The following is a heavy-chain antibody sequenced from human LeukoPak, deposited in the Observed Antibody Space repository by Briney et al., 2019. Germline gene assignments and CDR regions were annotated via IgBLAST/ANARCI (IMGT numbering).Heavy chain of an antibody. J-gene: IGHJ4*02. CDR1: GGSISSSSYY. CDR3: ARARGGRQNYFDY. V-gene: IGHV4-61*05. Sequence: SETLSLTCTVSGGSISSSSYYWGWIRQPPGKGLEWIGRIYTSGSTNYNPSLKSRVTMSVDTSKNQFSLKLSSVTAADTAVYYCARARGGRQNYFDYWGQGTLVTVSS. CDR2: IYTSGST.